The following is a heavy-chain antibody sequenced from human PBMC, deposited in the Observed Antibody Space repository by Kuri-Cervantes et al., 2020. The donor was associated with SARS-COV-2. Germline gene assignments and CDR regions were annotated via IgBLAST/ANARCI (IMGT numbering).Heavy chain of an antibody. V-gene: IGHV3-30*02. J-gene: IGHJ4*02. Sequence: GESLKISCAASGFTFSSYGIHWVRQAPGKGLEWVAFIRYDGTDKYYADSVKGRFTISRDNSKNTLSLQMSSLKAEDTAVYYCAKDQHGIVVVIAAIESWGRGTQVTVSS. CDR3: AKDQHGIVVVIAAIES. D-gene: IGHD2-15*01. CDR2: IRYDGTDK. CDR1: GFTFSSYG.